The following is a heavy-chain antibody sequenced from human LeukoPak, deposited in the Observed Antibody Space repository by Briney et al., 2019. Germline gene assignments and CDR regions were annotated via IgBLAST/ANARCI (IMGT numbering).Heavy chain of an antibody. V-gene: IGHV4-59*11. Sequence: SETLSLTCTVSGGSISSHYWSWIRQAPGKGLEWIGYIYYSGSTNYNPSLKSRVTISVDTSKNQFSLKLSSVTAADTAVYYCARVKSSKFDYWGQGTLVTVSS. CDR2: IYYSGST. CDR3: ARVKSSKFDY. CDR1: GGSISSHY. J-gene: IGHJ4*02. D-gene: IGHD6-13*01.